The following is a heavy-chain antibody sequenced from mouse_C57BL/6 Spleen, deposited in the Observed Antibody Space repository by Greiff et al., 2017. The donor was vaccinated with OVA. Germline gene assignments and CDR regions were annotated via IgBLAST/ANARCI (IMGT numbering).Heavy chain of an antibody. CDR3: ARRGYYGSSDY. D-gene: IGHD1-1*01. J-gene: IGHJ2*01. CDR1: GYTFTSYW. CDR2: IHPNSGST. V-gene: IGHV1-64*01. Sequence: QVQLKQPGAELVKPGASVTLSCKASGYTFTSYWMHWVKQRPGQGLEWIGMIHPNSGSTNYNEKFKSKATLTVDKSSSTAYMQLSSLTSEDAAVDYCARRGYYGSSDYWGKGTTLTVAS.